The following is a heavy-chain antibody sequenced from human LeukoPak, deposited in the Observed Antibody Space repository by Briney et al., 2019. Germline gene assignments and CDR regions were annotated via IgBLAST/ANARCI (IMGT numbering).Heavy chain of an antibody. Sequence: PGGSLRLSCAASGFSFSSYWISRVRQAPGKGLEWVANIKQDGSEKYYVDSVKGRFTISRDNAKNSLYLQMNSLRAEDTAVYYCAREGYSSSSFFDYWGQGTLVTVSS. D-gene: IGHD6-13*01. CDR3: AREGYSSSSFFDY. CDR1: GFSFSSYW. CDR2: IKQDGSEK. J-gene: IGHJ4*02. V-gene: IGHV3-7*01.